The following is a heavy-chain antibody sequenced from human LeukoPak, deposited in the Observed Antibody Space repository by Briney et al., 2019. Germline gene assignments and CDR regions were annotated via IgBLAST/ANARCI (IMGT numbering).Heavy chain of an antibody. CDR1: GFTFSSYW. V-gene: IGHV3-7*01. D-gene: IGHD1-14*01. Sequence: PGGSLRLSCAASGFTFSSYWMSWVRQVPGKGLEWVAKINQDGSEKYYVDSVKGRFTISRDTAKNSLYLQMNSLRAEDTAAYSCARGWAGFDYWGQGTLVTVSS. J-gene: IGHJ4*02. CDR3: ARGWAGFDY. CDR2: INQDGSEK.